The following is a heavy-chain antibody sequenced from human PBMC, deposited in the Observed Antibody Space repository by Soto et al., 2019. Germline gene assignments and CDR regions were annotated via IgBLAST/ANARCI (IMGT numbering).Heavy chain of an antibody. D-gene: IGHD6-13*01. V-gene: IGHV4-39*01. CDR1: GGSISSSSYY. Sequence: QLQLQESGPGLVKPSETLSLTCTVSGGSISSSSYYWGWIRQPPGKALEWIGSIYYSGSTYYNPSLKSRVTISVDTSHNQFSVKLSSVTAADTVVYYCGRVGYSSSWYPIWFDPWGQGTLVTVSS. J-gene: IGHJ5*02. CDR2: IYYSGST. CDR3: GRVGYSSSWYPIWFDP.